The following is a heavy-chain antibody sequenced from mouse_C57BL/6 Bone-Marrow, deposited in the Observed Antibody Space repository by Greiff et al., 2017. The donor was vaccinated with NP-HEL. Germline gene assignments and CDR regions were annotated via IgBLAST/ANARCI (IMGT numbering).Heavy chain of an antibody. D-gene: IGHD1-1*01. CDR2: INPNNGGT. V-gene: IGHV1-18*01. CDR1: GYTFTDYN. Sequence: VQLQQSGPELVKPGASVKIPCKASGYTFTDYNMDWVKQSHGKSLEWIGDINPNNGGTIYNQKFKGKATLTVDKSSSTAYMELRSLTSEDTAVYYCARPLYYSYAMDYWGQGTSVTVSS. J-gene: IGHJ4*01. CDR3: ARPLYYSYAMDY.